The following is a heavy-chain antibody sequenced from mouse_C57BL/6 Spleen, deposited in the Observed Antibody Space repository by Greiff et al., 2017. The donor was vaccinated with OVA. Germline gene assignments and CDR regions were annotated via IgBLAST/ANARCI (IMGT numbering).Heavy chain of an antibody. J-gene: IGHJ3*01. V-gene: IGHV5-17*01. Sequence: EVQVVESGGGLVKPGGSLKLSCAASGFTFSDYGMHWVRQAPEQGLEWVAYISSGSSPIYYADTVKGRFTISRDNAKNTLFLQMTSLRSEDTAMYYCAREVAPRGLAYWGQGTLVTVSA. D-gene: IGHD1-1*02. CDR3: AREVAPRGLAY. CDR2: ISSGSSPI. CDR1: GFTFSDYG.